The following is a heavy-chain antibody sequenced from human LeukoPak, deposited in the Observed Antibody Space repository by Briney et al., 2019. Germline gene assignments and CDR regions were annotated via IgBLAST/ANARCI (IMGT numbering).Heavy chain of an antibody. CDR1: GYSISSGYY. CDR2: IYHSGST. CDR3: AKRSMAGVAETIDY. D-gene: IGHD5-24*01. J-gene: IGHJ4*02. Sequence: SETLSLTCAVSGYSISSGYYWGWIRQPPGKGLEWIGSIYHSGSTYYNPSLKSRVTISVDTSKNQFSLKLSSVTAADTAVYYCAKRSMAGVAETIDYWGQGTLATVSS. V-gene: IGHV4-38-2*01.